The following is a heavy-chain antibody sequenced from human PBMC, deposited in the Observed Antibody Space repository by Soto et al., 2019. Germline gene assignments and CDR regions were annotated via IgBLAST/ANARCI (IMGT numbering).Heavy chain of an antibody. Sequence: ASETLSLTCTVSGGSISSYYWSWIRQPLGKGLEWIGYIYYSGSTNYNPSLKSRVTISVDTSKNQFSLKLSSVTAADTAACYCARGVPEYSSSSWFDPWGQGTLVTVS. CDR1: GGSISSYY. J-gene: IGHJ5*02. V-gene: IGHV4-59*01. CDR2: IYYSGST. D-gene: IGHD6-6*01. CDR3: ARGVPEYSSSSWFDP.